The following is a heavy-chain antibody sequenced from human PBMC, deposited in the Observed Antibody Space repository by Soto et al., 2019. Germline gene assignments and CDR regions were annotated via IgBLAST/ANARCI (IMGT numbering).Heavy chain of an antibody. CDR2: INHSGST. Sequence: PSETLSLTCTVYGGSFSGYYGSWIRQPPGKGLEWIGEINHSGSTNYNPSLKSRVTISVDTSKNQFSLKLSSVTAADTAVYYCARDNGGGYNNWFDPWGQGTLVTVSS. D-gene: IGHD2-8*01. CDR1: GGSFSGYY. J-gene: IGHJ5*02. V-gene: IGHV4-34*01. CDR3: ARDNGGGYNNWFDP.